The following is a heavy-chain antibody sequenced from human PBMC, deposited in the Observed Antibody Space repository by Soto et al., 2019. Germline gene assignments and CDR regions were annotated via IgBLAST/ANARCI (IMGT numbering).Heavy chain of an antibody. Sequence: SETLSLTCTVSGGSISSSSYYWGWIRQPPGKGLEWIGSIYYSGSTYYNPSLKSRVTISVDTSKNQFSLKLSSVTAADTAVYYCARLEDYGDYGGDYFDYWGQGTLVTVSS. J-gene: IGHJ4*02. CDR1: GGSISSSSYY. V-gene: IGHV4-39*01. CDR3: ARLEDYGDYGGDYFDY. CDR2: IYYSGST. D-gene: IGHD4-17*01.